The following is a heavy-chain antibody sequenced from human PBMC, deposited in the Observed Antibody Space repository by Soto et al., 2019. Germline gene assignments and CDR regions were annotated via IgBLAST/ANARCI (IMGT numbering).Heavy chain of an antibody. CDR2: IYYSGST. V-gene: IGHV4-39*01. CDR1: GGSISSSSYY. CDR3: ARTWGAVYFDY. J-gene: IGHJ4*02. Sequence: SETLSLTCTVSGGSISSSSYYWGWIRQPPGKGLEWIGSIYYSGSTDYNPSLKSRVTISVDTSKNQFSLKLSSVTAADTAVYYCARTWGAVYFDYWGQGTLVTVSS. D-gene: IGHD3-16*01.